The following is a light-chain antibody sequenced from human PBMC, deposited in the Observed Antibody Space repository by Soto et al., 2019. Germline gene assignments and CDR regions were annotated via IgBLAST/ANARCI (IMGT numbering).Light chain of an antibody. Sequence: DIQMTQSPSSLSASVGDRVTITCRASQSISTYLNWYQQKPGKAPNLLIYGASNLQSGVPSRFSGGGSATDFSLTISSLQPEDFATYYCQQSYNTPRTFGQGTKVEIK. CDR1: QSISTY. CDR2: GAS. V-gene: IGKV1-39*01. J-gene: IGKJ1*01. CDR3: QQSYNTPRT.